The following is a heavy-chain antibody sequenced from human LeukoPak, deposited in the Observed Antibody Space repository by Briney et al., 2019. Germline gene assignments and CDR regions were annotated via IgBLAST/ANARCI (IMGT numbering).Heavy chain of an antibody. CDR2: IYYSGST. D-gene: IGHD6-13*01. J-gene: IGHJ4*02. Sequence: SETLSLTCTVSGGSISSYYWSWIRQPPGKGLEWIGYIYYSGSTNYNPSLKSRATISVDTSKNQFSLKLSSVTAADTAVYHCASESSSGSFDYWGQGTLVTVSS. CDR3: ASESSSGSFDY. CDR1: GGSISSYY. V-gene: IGHV4-59*08.